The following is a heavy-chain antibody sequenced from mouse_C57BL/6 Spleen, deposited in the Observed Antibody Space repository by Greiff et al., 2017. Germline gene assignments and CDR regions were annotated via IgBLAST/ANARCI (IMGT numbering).Heavy chain of an antibody. CDR1: GYTFTDYN. V-gene: IGHV1-22*01. CDR2: INPNNGGT. Sequence: VQLQQSGPELVKPGASVKMSCKASGYTFTDYNMHWVKQSHGKSLEWIGYINPNNGGTSYNQKFKGQATLTVNKSSSTAYMELRRLTSEDSAVYYGARLQGYDYDDTWYCDVWGTGTTVTVSS. CDR3: ARLQGYDYDDTWYCDV. D-gene: IGHD2-4*01. J-gene: IGHJ1*03.